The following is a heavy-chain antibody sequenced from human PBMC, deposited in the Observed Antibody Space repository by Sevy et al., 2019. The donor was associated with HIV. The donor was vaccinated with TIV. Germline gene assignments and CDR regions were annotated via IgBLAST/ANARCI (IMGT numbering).Heavy chain of an antibody. CDR3: ARGIYYDFWSGYLRRDYMDV. CDR2: ISSSSSYI. Sequence: GGSLRLSCAASGFTFSSYSMNWVRQAPGKGLEWVSSISSSSSYIYYADSVKGRFTISRDNAKNSLYLQMNSLRAEDTAVYYFARGIYYDFWSGYLRRDYMDVWGKGTTVTVSS. V-gene: IGHV3-21*01. D-gene: IGHD3-3*01. J-gene: IGHJ6*03. CDR1: GFTFSSYS.